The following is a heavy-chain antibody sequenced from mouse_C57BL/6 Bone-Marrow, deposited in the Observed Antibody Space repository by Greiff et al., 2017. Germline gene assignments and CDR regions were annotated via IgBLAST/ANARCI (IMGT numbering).Heavy chain of an antibody. CDR1: GYAFTNYL. CDR2: INPGSGGT. D-gene: IGHD2-4*01. CDR3: ARYSYDYAWFAY. Sequence: QVQLQQSGAELVRPGPSVKVSCKASGYAFTNYLIEWVKQRPGQGLEWIGVINPGSGGTNYNEKFKGKATLTADKSSSTAYMQLSSLTSEDSAVYFCARYSYDYAWFAYWGQGTLVTVSA. J-gene: IGHJ3*01. V-gene: IGHV1-54*01.